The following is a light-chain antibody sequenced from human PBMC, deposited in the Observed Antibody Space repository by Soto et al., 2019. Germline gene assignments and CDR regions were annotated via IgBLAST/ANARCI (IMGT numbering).Light chain of an antibody. J-gene: IGLJ1*01. V-gene: IGLV2-14*01. Sequence: QSVLTQPASVSGSPGQSITISCTGTSSDVGGYRYVSWYQQHPGKAPKLMIYEVNNRPSGVSNRFSGPKSGNTASLTISGLQAEDEADYFCTSYTSGGTPYVFGTGTKLTVL. CDR1: SSDVGGYRY. CDR2: EVN. CDR3: TSYTSGGTPYV.